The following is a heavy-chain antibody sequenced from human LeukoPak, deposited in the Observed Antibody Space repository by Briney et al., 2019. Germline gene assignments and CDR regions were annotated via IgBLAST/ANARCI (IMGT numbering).Heavy chain of an antibody. V-gene: IGHV3-7*01. CDR3: AIGVDSPIHW. D-gene: IGHD1-1*01. CDR2: ISGDGRDK. J-gene: IGHJ1*01. Sequence: GGSLRLSCAASGFTFSSYWMNWVRQAPGKGLEWVANISGDGRDKYYVDSVKGRFTISRDNANNSLYLQMNSLRGEDTALYYGAIGVDSPIHWWGEGTLVTVPS. CDR1: GFTFSSYW.